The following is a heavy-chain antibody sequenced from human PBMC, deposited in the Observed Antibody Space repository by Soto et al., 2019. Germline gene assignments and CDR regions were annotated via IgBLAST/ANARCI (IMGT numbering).Heavy chain of an antibody. J-gene: IGHJ5*01. V-gene: IGHV3-33*01. CDR3: ARDNHLGYCSGGSCYGLDS. CDR1: GFTFSIYG. D-gene: IGHD2-15*01. CDR2: AWFDGSIE. Sequence: QVQLVESGGGVVQPGRSLRLSCAASGFTFSIYGMHWVRQAPGKGLEWVAIAWFDGSIEYYADSVKGRFTISRDNSKNTLYLQMTSLSAEDTAVYYCARDNHLGYCSGGSCYGLDSWGQGTLVTVSS.